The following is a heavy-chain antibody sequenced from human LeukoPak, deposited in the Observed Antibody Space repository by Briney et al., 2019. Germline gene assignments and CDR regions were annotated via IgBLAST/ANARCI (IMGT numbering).Heavy chain of an antibody. CDR2: IKSKTDGGTT. CDR1: GFTFSNAW. Sequence: GGSLRLSCAASGFTFSNAWMSWVRQAPGKGLEWVGRIKSKTDGGTTDYAAPVKGRFTISRDDSKNTLYLQMNSLKTEDTAVYHCTTGPGYYCDSSGYAFLAFDIWGLGTMVTVSS. CDR3: TTGPGYYCDSSGYAFLAFDI. D-gene: IGHD3-22*01. J-gene: IGHJ3*02. V-gene: IGHV3-15*01.